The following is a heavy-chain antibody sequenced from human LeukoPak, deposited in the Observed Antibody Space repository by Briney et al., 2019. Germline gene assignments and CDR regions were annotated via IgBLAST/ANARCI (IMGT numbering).Heavy chain of an antibody. CDR1: GFTFSSYT. V-gene: IGHV3-21*01. CDR2: ISSNSNYI. CDR3: ARDIAAAGPDY. D-gene: IGHD6-13*01. Sequence: PGGSLRLSCAASGFTFSSYTMNWVRQAPGKGLEWVSSISSNSNYISYADSVKGRFTISRDNAKNSLYLQMNCLRAEDTAVYYCARDIAAAGPDYWGQGTLVTVSS. J-gene: IGHJ4*02.